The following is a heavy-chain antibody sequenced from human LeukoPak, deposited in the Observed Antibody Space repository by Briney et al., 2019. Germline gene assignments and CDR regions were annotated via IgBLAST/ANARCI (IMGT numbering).Heavy chain of an antibody. V-gene: IGHV1-18*01. CDR1: NYPFTSYG. CDR3: ARVVAAAGTKYGVQDYFDY. J-gene: IGHJ4*02. Sequence: GASVKVSCKASNYPFTSYGISWVRQAHGQGLEWMGWISAYNGNTNYAQKLQGRVTMTTDTSTSTAYMELRSLRSDDTAVYYCARVVAAAGTKYGVQDYFDYWGQGSLVTVSS. CDR2: ISAYNGNT. D-gene: IGHD6-13*01.